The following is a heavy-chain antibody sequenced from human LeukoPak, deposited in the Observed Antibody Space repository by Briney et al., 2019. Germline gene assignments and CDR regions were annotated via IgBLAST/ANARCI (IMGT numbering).Heavy chain of an antibody. CDR3: ARQLTTVTADY. J-gene: IGHJ4*02. Sequence: PSETLSLTCTVSGGSISSSTYYWGWFRQPPGKGLEWIAYINYSGNTYYNPSLKSRVTISVDTSKNQFSLKLSSVTAADTAVYYCARQLTTVTADYWGQGTLVTVSS. D-gene: IGHD4-17*01. CDR1: GGSISSSTYY. CDR2: INYSGNT. V-gene: IGHV4-39*01.